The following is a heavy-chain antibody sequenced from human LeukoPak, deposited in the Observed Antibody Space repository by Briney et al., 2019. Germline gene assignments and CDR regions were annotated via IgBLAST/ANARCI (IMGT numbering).Heavy chain of an antibody. CDR2: IYYSGST. J-gene: IGHJ4*02. CDR3: ARDQGRYSYGIDY. D-gene: IGHD5-18*01. V-gene: IGHV4-59*01. CDR1: GGSISSYY. Sequence: PSETLSLTCTVSGGSISSYYWSWIRQPPGKGLEWIGYIYYSGSTNYNPSLKSRVTISVDTSKNQFSLKLSSVTAADTAVYYCARDQGRYSYGIDYWGQGTLVTVSS.